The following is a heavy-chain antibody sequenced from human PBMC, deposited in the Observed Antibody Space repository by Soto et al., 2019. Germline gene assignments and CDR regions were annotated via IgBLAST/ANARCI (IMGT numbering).Heavy chain of an antibody. CDR2: VYYTGST. CDR3: VRTAREGAVAPHWFDR. V-gene: IGHV4-30-4*01. Sequence: SETLSLTCHVSGSSISSTDYYWSWIRQAPGKGLEWIGYVYYTGSTYYNPSLMSRLTISVDTSKNQFSLKLTSVTAAETAVYYCVRTAREGAVAPHWFDRWGQGTQVTVSS. CDR1: GSSISSTDYY. J-gene: IGHJ5*02. D-gene: IGHD2-21*02.